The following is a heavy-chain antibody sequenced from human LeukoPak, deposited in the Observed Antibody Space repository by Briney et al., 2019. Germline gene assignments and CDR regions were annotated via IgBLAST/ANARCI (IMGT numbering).Heavy chain of an antibody. CDR2: ISGSGGST. D-gene: IGHD2-21*02. J-gene: IGHJ4*02. CDR1: GFTFSSYA. CDR3: ARDLRTYCGGDCPFDY. V-gene: IGHV3-23*01. Sequence: GGSLRLSCAASGFTFSSYAMSWVRQAPGKGLEWVSAISGSGGSTYYADSVKGRFTISRDNSKNTLYLQMNSLRAEDTAVYYCARDLRTYCGGDCPFDYWGQGTLVTVSS.